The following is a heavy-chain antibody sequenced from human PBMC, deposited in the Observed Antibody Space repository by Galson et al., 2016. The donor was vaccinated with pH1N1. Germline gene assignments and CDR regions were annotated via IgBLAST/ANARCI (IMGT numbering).Heavy chain of an antibody. CDR2: IITANGNT. CDR1: GYSFTDYA. V-gene: IGHV1-3*04. J-gene: IGHJ6*02. Sequence: SVKVSCKASGYSFTDYALHWVRQAPGQRLEWMGWIITANGNTKYLQKFQGRVTITRDTSASTAYMELSGLRSEDTAVYYCARGGTLRDFWSNYYPNGVDVWRQATTVIVSS. CDR3: ARGGTLRDFWSNYYPNGVDV. D-gene: IGHD3-3*01.